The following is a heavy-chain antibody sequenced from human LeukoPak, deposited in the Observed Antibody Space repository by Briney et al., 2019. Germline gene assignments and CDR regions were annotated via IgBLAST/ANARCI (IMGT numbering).Heavy chain of an antibody. CDR1: GGSISSGGYY. CDR3: ARPLMGYSYGYNAFDI. D-gene: IGHD5-18*01. J-gene: IGHJ3*02. Sequence: PSETLSLICTVSGGSISSGGYYWSWIRQPPGKGLEWIGEINHSGSTNYNPSLKSRVTISVDTSKNQFSLKLSSVTAADTAVYYCARPLMGYSYGYNAFDIWGQGTMVTVSS. CDR2: INHSGST. V-gene: IGHV4-39*07.